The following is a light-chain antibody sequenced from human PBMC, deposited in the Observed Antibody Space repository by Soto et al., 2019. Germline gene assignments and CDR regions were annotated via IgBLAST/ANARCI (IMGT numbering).Light chain of an antibody. CDR2: DVS. CDR3: SSYTTSSTRV. Sequence: QSALTQPRSVSGSPGQTVTISCTGTSRDVGSYNYVSWYQQYPGKAPKLIIYDVSRRPSGVPDRFSGSKSGNTASLTISGLQAEDEADYYCSSYTTSSTRVFGPGTKVTVL. V-gene: IGLV2-11*01. J-gene: IGLJ1*01. CDR1: SRDVGSYNY.